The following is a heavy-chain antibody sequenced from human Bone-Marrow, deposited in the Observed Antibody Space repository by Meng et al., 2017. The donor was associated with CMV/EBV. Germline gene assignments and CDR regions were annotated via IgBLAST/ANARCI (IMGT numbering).Heavy chain of an antibody. V-gene: IGHV3-15*01. Sequence: GESLKISCAASGFTVVNAWMAWVRQAPGKGLEWVGRIKRKTDGGTTDYAAPVKGRFTISRDDSKNTLYLQMNSLKTEDKAGYHCTKDQGTRQSLGGWGQGTLVTVSS. CDR2: IKRKTDGGTT. D-gene: IGHD3-16*01. J-gene: IGHJ4*02. CDR3: TKDQGTRQSLGG. CDR1: GFTVVNAW.